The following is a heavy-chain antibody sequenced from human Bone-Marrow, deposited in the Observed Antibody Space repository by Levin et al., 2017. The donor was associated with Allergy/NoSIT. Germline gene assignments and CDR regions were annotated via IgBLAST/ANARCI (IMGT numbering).Heavy chain of an antibody. J-gene: IGHJ4*02. CDR2: IDPKNGVA. CDR3: ARESRVSADY. D-gene: IGHD5/OR15-5a*01. Sequence: ASVKVSCKASGYTFSGYYIHWVRQAPGQGLEWLGRIDPKNGVAIYAQKFQGRVTMTRNASISTAYMEVNWLTSDDTAVYYCARESRVSADYWGQGTLVTVSS. V-gene: IGHV1-2*06. CDR1: GYTFSGYY.